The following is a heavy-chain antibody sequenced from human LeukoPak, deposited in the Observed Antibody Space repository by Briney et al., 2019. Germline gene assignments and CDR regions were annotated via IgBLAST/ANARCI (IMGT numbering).Heavy chain of an antibody. V-gene: IGHV3-7*01. D-gene: IGHD5-12*01. Sequence: DSVKGRFTISRDNAKKSLHLQMNSPRAEDTAVYYCARDEYSGLYYYMDVWGKGTTVTVSS. J-gene: IGHJ6*03. CDR3: ARDEYSGLYYYMDV.